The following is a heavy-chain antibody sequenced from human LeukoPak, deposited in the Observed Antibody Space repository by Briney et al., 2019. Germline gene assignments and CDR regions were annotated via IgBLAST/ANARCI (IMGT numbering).Heavy chain of an antibody. J-gene: IGHJ4*02. D-gene: IGHD3/OR15-3a*01. CDR1: GYTFSAYY. V-gene: IGHV1-2*02. CDR3: ATEGQEGDWASLDY. Sequence: GASVKVSCKASGYTFSAYYMHWVRQAPGQGLEWMGWINPKSGDTNYAQKFQGRVTMTRDTSISTAYMELSRLRSDDTAIYYCATEGQEGDWASLDYWGQGTLVTVSS. CDR2: INPKSGDT.